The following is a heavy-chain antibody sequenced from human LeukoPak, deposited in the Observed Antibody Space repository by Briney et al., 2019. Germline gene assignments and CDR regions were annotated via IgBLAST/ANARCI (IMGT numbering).Heavy chain of an antibody. Sequence: SETLSLTRTVSGGSISSYYWSWIRQPPGKGLEWIGYIYYSGSTNYNPSLKSRVTISVDTSKNQFSLKLSSVTAADTAVYYCARVHRSGKDAFDIWGQGTMVTVSS. CDR1: GGSISSYY. CDR2: IYYSGST. D-gene: IGHD3-3*01. J-gene: IGHJ3*02. CDR3: ARVHRSGKDAFDI. V-gene: IGHV4-59*01.